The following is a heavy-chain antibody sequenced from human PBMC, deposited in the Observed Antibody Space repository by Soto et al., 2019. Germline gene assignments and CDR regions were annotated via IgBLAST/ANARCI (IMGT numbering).Heavy chain of an antibody. Sequence: ASVKVSCKASGYTSTSYGISWVRQAPGQGLEWMGWISAYNGNTNYAQKLKGRVTMTTDTSTSTAYMELRSLRSDDTAVYYCARDLESYYGSGSSNDAFDIWGQGTMVTVSS. D-gene: IGHD3-10*01. CDR1: GYTSTSYG. V-gene: IGHV1-18*01. CDR3: ARDLESYYGSGSSNDAFDI. J-gene: IGHJ3*02. CDR2: ISAYNGNT.